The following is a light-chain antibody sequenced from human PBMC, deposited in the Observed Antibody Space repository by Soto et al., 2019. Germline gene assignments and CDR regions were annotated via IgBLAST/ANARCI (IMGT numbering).Light chain of an antibody. Sequence: QAVVTQPPSVSGAPGQRVTISCTGSSSNIGAGYDVHWYQQHPGTAPKLLIHGNSNRPSGVPDRFSGSKSGTSASLAITGLQAEDEADYYCQSYDSSLSGYVVFGGGTKVTVL. CDR3: QSYDSSLSGYVV. J-gene: IGLJ2*01. CDR1: SSNIGAGYD. CDR2: GNS. V-gene: IGLV1-40*01.